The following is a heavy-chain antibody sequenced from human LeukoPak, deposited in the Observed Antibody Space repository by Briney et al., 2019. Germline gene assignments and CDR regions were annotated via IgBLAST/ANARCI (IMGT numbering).Heavy chain of an antibody. D-gene: IGHD3-10*01. V-gene: IGHV3-21*04. J-gene: IGHJ4*02. CDR3: ARGGVDYYGSGTYYLMYYFDY. CDR2: ISGSSSYI. Sequence: GGSLRLSCAASGFTFSSFGMSWVRQAPGKGLEWVSSISGSSSYIYYADSVKGRFTISRDNAKNSLYLQMNSLRAEDTAVYFCARGGVDYYGSGTYYLMYYFDYWGQGALVTVSS. CDR1: GFTFSSFG.